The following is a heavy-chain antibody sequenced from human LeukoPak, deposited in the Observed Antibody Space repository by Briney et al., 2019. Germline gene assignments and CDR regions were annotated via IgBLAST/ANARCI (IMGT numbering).Heavy chain of an antibody. J-gene: IGHJ6*02. CDR3: VRTTGYSSRGYGMDV. CDR2: ISGSGGST. V-gene: IGHV3-23*01. D-gene: IGHD6-13*01. Sequence: GGSLRLSCAASGFTFSSYAMSWVRQAPGKGLEWVSAISGSGGSTYYADSVKGRFTISRDNSKNTLYLQMNSLRAEDTAVYYCVRTTGYSSRGYGMDVWGQGTTVTVSS. CDR1: GFTFSSYA.